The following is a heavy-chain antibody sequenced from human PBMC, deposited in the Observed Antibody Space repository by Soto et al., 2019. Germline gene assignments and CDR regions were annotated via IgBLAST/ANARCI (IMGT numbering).Heavy chain of an antibody. V-gene: IGHV1-18*01. D-gene: IGHD1-26*01. CDR3: ARGSGSLYYYYGMDV. CDR2: ISTYTGNT. CDR1: GYTFTNYD. Sequence: GPSVKVSCKTSGYTFTNYDINWVRQAPGQGLEWMGWISTYTGNTNYAQKLQGRVTMTTDTSTSTAYMELSRLRSDDTAVYYCARGSGSLYYYYGMDVWGQGTTVTVS. J-gene: IGHJ6*02.